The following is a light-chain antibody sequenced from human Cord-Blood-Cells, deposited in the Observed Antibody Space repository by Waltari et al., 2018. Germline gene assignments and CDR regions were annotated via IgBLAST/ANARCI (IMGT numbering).Light chain of an antibody. CDR3: QLYYSYPRT. CDR2: AAS. V-gene: IGKV1-8*01. CDR1: QGISSY. J-gene: IGKJ1*01. Sequence: AIRMTQSPSSFSASTGDRVTITCRASQGISSYLACYQQKPGKAPKLLLYAASTLQSAVPSRCSGSGSGTDFTLTISCMQSEDFATYYCQLYYSYPRTFGQGTKVEIK.